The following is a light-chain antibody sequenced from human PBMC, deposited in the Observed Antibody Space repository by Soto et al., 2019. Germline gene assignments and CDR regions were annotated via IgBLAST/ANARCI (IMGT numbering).Light chain of an antibody. V-gene: IGLV2-14*01. CDR2: EVS. J-gene: IGLJ1*01. CDR3: SSYAVSMTV. Sequence: QSVLTQPASVSGSPGQSITISCTGTNSDVGGYNYVSWYQQHPGKAPKLIIYEVSNRPSGISNRFSGSKSGNTASLTISGLQIEDEAHYYCSSYAVSMTVFGPATKLTVL. CDR1: NSDVGGYNY.